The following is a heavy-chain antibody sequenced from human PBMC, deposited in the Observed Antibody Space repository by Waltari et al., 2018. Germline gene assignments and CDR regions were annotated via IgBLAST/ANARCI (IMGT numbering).Heavy chain of an antibody. D-gene: IGHD1-26*01. Sequence: QVQLVQSGAEVKKPGASVKVSCKVSGYTLTELSMHWVRQAPGKGLEWRGGFVPEDCETIYGHNSQGRVTMTEDTSTDTAYMELSSLRSEDTAVYYCATALTAKWEGGGWFDPWGQGTLVTVSS. CDR1: GYTLTELS. CDR2: FVPEDCET. V-gene: IGHV1-24*01. J-gene: IGHJ5*02. CDR3: ATALTAKWEGGGWFDP.